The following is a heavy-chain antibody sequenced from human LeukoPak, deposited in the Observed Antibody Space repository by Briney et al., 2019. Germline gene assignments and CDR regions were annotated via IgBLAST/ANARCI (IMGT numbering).Heavy chain of an antibody. J-gene: IGHJ4*02. Sequence: PGGSLRLSCSASGFTFSSFAMHWVRQAPGKGLEYVAAISRNGGSTYYADSVKGRFTISRDNSKNTLHLQMSSLRAEDTAVYLCVKDLRSDFMGVLSRYLSYWGQGTLVTVSS. CDR1: GFTFSSFA. CDR3: VKDLRSDFMGVLSRYLSY. D-gene: IGHD2/OR15-2a*01. V-gene: IGHV3-64D*09. CDR2: ISRNGGST.